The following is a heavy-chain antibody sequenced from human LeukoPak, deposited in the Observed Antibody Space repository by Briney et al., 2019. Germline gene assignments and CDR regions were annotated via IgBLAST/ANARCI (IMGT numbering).Heavy chain of an antibody. CDR1: GYTFTSYG. CDR2: INPYNGNT. CDR3: ARSDYGANGGYYYYGMDV. D-gene: IGHD4-17*01. J-gene: IGHJ6*02. V-gene: IGHV1-18*01. Sequence: GASVKVSCKASGYTFTSYGISWVRQAPGQGLEWMGWINPYNGNTNYAQKLQGRVTMTTDTSTSTAYMEVRSLRSDDTAVYYCARSDYGANGGYYYYGMDVWGRGTTVTASS.